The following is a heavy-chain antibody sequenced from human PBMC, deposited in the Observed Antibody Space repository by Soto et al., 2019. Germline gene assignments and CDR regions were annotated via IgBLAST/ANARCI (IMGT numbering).Heavy chain of an antibody. V-gene: IGHV5-10-1*01. CDR1: GYSFTSYW. CDR2: IDPSDSYT. J-gene: IGHJ6*02. D-gene: IGHD5-18*01. CDR3: ARHRDTAMAYYYYGMDV. Sequence: SLKISCKVSGYSFTSYWISWVRQMPGKGLEWMGRIDPSDSYTNYSPSFQGHVTISADKSISTAYLQWSSLKASDTAMYYCARHRDTAMAYYYYGMDVWGQGTTVTVSS.